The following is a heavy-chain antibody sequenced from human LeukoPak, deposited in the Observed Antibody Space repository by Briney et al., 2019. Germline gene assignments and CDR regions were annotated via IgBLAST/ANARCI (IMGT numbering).Heavy chain of an antibody. Sequence: GASVEVSCKASGYTFTSYDINWVRQATGQGLEWMGWMNPNSGNTGYAQKFQGRVTMTRNTSISTAYMELSSLRSEDTAVYYCARGYDSSGYYYYYYYYYGMDVWGQGTTVTVSS. V-gene: IGHV1-8*01. CDR3: ARGYDSSGYYYYYYYYYGMDV. D-gene: IGHD3-22*01. CDR1: GYTFTSYD. J-gene: IGHJ6*02. CDR2: MNPNSGNT.